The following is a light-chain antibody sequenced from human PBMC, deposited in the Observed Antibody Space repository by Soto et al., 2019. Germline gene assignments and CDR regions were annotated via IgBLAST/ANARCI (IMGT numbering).Light chain of an antibody. CDR2: GAA. J-gene: IGKJ1*01. CDR1: QSVNSY. CDR3: QRYNNWPPWT. Sequence: SQGATATLSCRASQSVNSYLAWYQQKPGQAPRLLISGAATRAPAIAARFSGSGSGTNFTLTISSLQSEDFAVYYCQRYNNWPPWTFGQGTKVDIK. V-gene: IGKV3-15*01.